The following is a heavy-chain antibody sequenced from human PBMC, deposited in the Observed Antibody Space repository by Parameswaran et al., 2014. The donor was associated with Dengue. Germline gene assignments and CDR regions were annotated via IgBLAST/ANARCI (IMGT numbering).Heavy chain of an antibody. Sequence: RWIRQPPGKGLEWVSYISSFGSNIYYADSVKGRFTISRDNAKNSLYLQMNSLRAEDTAIYYCASSGTKYCGGDCYYSDYWGQGALVTVSS. V-gene: IGHV3-11*01. CDR3: ASSGTKYCGGDCYYSDY. D-gene: IGHD2-21*02. CDR2: ISSFGSNI. J-gene: IGHJ4*02.